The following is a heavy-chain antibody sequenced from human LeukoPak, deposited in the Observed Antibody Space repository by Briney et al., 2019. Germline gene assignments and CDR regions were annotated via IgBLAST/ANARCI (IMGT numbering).Heavy chain of an antibody. CDR2: IYYSGST. V-gene: IGHV4-59*01. D-gene: IGHD3-10*01. Sequence: SETLSLTCTVSGGSISSYYWSWIRQPPGKGLEWIGYIYYSGSTNYNPSLKSRVTISVDTSKNQFSLKLSSVTAADTAVYYCAREGRYYGSGSYYKTKTFDYWGQGTLVTVSS. CDR3: AREGRYYGSGSYYKTKTFDY. J-gene: IGHJ4*02. CDR1: GGSISSYY.